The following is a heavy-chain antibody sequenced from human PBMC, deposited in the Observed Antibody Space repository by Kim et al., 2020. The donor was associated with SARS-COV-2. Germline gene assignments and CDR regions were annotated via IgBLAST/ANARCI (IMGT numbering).Heavy chain of an antibody. D-gene: IGHD5-12*01. CDR3: ARARALGYSGYEDAFDF. J-gene: IGHJ3*01. Sequence: GGSLRLSCAASGFTFSGYAMHWVRQAPGKGLECVALVSYDGSNKYYVDSVKGRFTISRDNSKNTLYLQMNSLRAEDTAVYYCARARALGYSGYEDAFDFWGQGTMVTVSS. CDR2: VSYDGSNK. CDR1: GFTFSGYA. V-gene: IGHV3-30-3*01.